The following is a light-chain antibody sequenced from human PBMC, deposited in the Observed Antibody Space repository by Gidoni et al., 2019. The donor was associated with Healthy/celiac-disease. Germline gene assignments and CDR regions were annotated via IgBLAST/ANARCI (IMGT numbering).Light chain of an antibody. J-gene: IGKJ4*01. Sequence: EIVMTQSPATLSVSPGERATLSCRASQSVSSNLAWYQQKPGQAPRPLIYGASTRATGIPARFSGSGSGTEFTLTISSLQSEDFAVYYCQQYNNWPIIFXGXTKVEIK. CDR1: QSVSSN. CDR2: GAS. CDR3: QQYNNWPII. V-gene: IGKV3-15*01.